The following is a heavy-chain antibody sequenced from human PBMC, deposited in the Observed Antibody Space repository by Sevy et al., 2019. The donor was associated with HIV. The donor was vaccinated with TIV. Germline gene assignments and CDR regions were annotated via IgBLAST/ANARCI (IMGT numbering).Heavy chain of an antibody. CDR2: ITRNSYEAYGGTS. Sequence: GGSLRLSCTTSGFTFDDYAMSWFRQAPGKGLEWVAFITRNSYEAYGGTSDYAASVKGRIIISRVDSKTIVHLQMNSLKTEYVAVYYCTRGLATADIPEYYFDYWGQGTLVTVSS. CDR3: TRGLATADIPEYYFDY. CDR1: GFTFDDYA. J-gene: IGHJ4*02. V-gene: IGHV3-49*03. D-gene: IGHD5-12*01.